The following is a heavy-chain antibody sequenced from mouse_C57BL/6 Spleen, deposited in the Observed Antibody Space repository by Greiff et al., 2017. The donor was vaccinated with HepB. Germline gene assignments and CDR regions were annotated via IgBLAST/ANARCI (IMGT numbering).Heavy chain of an antibody. J-gene: IGHJ4*01. CDR3: ARRNYYGSPYAMDY. CDR2: ISDGGSYT. CDR1: GFTFSSYA. Sequence: EVHLVESGGGLVKPGGSLKLSCAASGFTFSSYAMSWVRQTPEKRLEWVATISDGGSYTYYPDNVKGRFTISRDNAKNNLYLQMSHLKSEDTAMYYCARRNYYGSPYAMDYWGQGTSVTVSS. D-gene: IGHD1-1*01. V-gene: IGHV5-4*01.